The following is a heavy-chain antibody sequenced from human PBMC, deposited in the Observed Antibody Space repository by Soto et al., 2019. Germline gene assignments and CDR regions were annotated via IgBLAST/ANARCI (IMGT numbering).Heavy chain of an antibody. J-gene: IGHJ4*02. CDR3: TRDRGRRYNDGRGYYYSAY. D-gene: IGHD3-22*01. CDR1: GGTFSSYA. V-gene: IGHV1-69*01. CDR2: FIPIFGTT. Sequence: QVHLVQSGAEVKKPGSSVKVSCKASGGTFSSYAIIWVRQAPGQGLEWMGGFIPIFGTTNYAQKFQGRVTITADESTRTAYVELSSLRSEDTAVYYCTRDRGRRYNDGRGYYYSAYWGQGTLVTVSS.